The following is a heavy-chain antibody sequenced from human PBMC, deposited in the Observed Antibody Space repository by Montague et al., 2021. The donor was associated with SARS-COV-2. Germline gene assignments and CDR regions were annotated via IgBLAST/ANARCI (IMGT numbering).Heavy chain of an antibody. V-gene: IGHV3-48*03. CDR2: ISTSAYAT. D-gene: IGHD3-16*02. CDR1: GFTFSNYD. CDR3: TRDYRSVVGDGLDI. Sequence: SLRLSCAASGFTFSNYDMNWVRQAPGKGPEWISYISTSAYATSYAGSVKGRFTISRDNGKNSLYLQMNSLRVEDTAVYYCTRDYRSVVGDGLDIWGQGTKATVSS. J-gene: IGHJ3*02.